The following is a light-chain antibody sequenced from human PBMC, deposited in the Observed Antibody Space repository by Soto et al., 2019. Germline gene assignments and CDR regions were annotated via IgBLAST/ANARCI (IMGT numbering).Light chain of an antibody. CDR2: YDS. Sequence: SYELTQPPSVSVAPEKTARLTCRGANIGRKRVHWYRQKPGQAPVLVIYYDSDRRSGIPERFSGSNSGNTATLTINRVEARDEADYCCQVWDITTDHYVFGTGTMHTV. CDR1: NIGRKR. CDR3: QVWDITTDHYV. V-gene: IGLV3-21*04. J-gene: IGLJ1*01.